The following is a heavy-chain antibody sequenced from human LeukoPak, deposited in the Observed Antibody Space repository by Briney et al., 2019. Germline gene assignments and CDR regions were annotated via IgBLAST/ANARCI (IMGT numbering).Heavy chain of an antibody. Sequence: HPGGSLRLSCVVSGFPFSVYEVNWVRQAPGKGLEWVSNIASSGTIKYYADSVKGRFSISRDNAKSSLYLQMNSLRVEDTAVYYCALLAVASDFDYWGQGALVTVSS. V-gene: IGHV3-48*03. CDR3: ALLAVASDFDY. CDR2: IASSGTIK. J-gene: IGHJ4*02. D-gene: IGHD6-19*01. CDR1: GFPFSVYE.